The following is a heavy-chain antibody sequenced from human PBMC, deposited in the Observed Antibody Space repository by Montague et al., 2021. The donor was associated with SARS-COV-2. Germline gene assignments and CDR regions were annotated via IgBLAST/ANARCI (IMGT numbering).Heavy chain of an antibody. CDR2: IYYSGST. CDR1: GGSISSYY. V-gene: IGHV4-59*01. J-gene: IGHJ4*02. CDR3: ARVGFGYCSGGSCYRAFDY. Sequence: SETLSLTCTVSGGSISSYYWSWIRQPPGKGLEWIGYIYYSGSTNYNPSLKSGVTISVDTSKNQFSLKLSSVTAADTAVYYCARVGFGYCSGGSCYRAFDYWGQGTLVTVSS. D-gene: IGHD2-15*01.